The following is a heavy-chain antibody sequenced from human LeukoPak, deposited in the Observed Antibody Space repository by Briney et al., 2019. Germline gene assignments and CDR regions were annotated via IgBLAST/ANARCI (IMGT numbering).Heavy chain of an antibody. D-gene: IGHD6-13*01. J-gene: IGHJ4*02. CDR1: GYTFSNCV. CDR3: ASSGSSWYDPAGDY. CDR2: ISAYNGNT. Sequence: ASVKVSCKASGYTFSNCVLTWVRQAPGQGLEWMGWISAYNGNTNYAQKLQGRVTMTTDTSTSTAYMELRSLRSDDTAVYYCASSGSSWYDPAGDYWGQGTLVTVSS. V-gene: IGHV1-18*01.